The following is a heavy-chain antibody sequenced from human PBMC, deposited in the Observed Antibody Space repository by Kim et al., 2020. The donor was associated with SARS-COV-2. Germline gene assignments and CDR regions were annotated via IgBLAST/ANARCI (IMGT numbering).Heavy chain of an antibody. Sequence: SETLSLTCTVSGGSISSGGYYWSWIRQHPGKGLEWIGYIYYSGSTYYNPSLKSRVTISVDTSKNQFSLKLSSVTAADTAVYYCARDSSSWYGSFQLTPQSAGWRGMDVWGQGTTVTVSS. D-gene: IGHD6-13*01. CDR3: ARDSSSWYGSFQLTPQSAGWRGMDV. J-gene: IGHJ6*02. CDR2: IYYSGST. CDR1: GGSISSGGYY. V-gene: IGHV4-31*03.